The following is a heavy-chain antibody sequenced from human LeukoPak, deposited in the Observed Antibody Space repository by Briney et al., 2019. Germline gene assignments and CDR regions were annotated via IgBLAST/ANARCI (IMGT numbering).Heavy chain of an antibody. CDR1: GFTFSDYW. J-gene: IGHJ4*02. CDR3: AREGGWGTFDY. D-gene: IGHD6-19*01. V-gene: IGHV3-7*01. Sequence: GGSLRLSCAASGFTFSDYWMSWVRQAPGKGLEWVANIKQDGSEKYYVGSVKGRFTISRDNAKNSFYLQMNSLRAEDTAVYYCAREGGWGTFDYWGQGTLVTVSS. CDR2: IKQDGSEK.